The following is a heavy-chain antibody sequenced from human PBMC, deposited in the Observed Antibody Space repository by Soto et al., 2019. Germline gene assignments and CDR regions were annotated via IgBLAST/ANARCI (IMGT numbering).Heavy chain of an antibody. CDR3: ARGHLDDSSESGSAY. D-gene: IGHD6-25*01. CDR1: GGTFDTYA. V-gene: IGHV1-69*06. Sequence: QLVQSGAEVKKPGSSVKVSCTASGGTFDTYAFSWVRQAPGQGLEWMGGIIPIFATPSYAQKFQGRVTITAYKSTSTAYIELTSLTSDDTAVYYCARGHLDDSSESGSAYWGQGTLITVSS. J-gene: IGHJ4*02. CDR2: IIPIFATP.